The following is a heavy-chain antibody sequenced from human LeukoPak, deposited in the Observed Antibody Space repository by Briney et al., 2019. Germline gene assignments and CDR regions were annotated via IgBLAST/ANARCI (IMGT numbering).Heavy chain of an antibody. Sequence: PGGSLRLSCAASGFTVSNSYMSWVRQAPGKGLEWVSVIYGGGSTYYADSVKGRFTISRDNSKNTLYLHMNGLRAEDTALYYCARDSIGQQLAYDYWGQGTLVTVSS. D-gene: IGHD6-13*01. CDR1: GFTVSNSY. CDR3: ARDSIGQQLAYDY. CDR2: IYGGGST. V-gene: IGHV3-66*01. J-gene: IGHJ4*02.